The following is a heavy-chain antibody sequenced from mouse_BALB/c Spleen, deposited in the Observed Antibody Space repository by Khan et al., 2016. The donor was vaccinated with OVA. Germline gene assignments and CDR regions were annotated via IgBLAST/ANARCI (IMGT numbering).Heavy chain of an antibody. V-gene: IGHV3-2*02. Sequence: EVQLQESGPGLVKPSQSLSLTCTVTGYSITSEYAWNWIRQFPGNKLEWMGYINYSGKTRFNPSPKSRTSIIRNTSKNQFFLQLNSVTTEDTATYYCARKDYYDYDPFPYWGQGTLVTVSA. CDR2: INYSGKT. D-gene: IGHD2-4*01. CDR1: GYSITSEYA. CDR3: ARKDYYDYDPFPY. J-gene: IGHJ3*01.